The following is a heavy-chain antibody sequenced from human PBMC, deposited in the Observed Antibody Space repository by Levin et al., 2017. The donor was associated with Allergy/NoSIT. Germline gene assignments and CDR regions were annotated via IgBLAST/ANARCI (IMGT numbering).Heavy chain of an antibody. V-gene: IGHV1-8*01. J-gene: IGHJ5*02. D-gene: IGHD2-15*01. CDR3: ARDFGGSSGWFDP. CDR2: MSPNSGNT. Sequence: GESLKISCKASGYTFTSYDLNWVRQATGQGLEWVGWMSPNSGNTGYAQKFQGRVTMTRNTSISTAYMELSSLRSEDTAVYYCARDFGGSSGWFDPWGQGTLVTVSS. CDR1: GYTFTSYD.